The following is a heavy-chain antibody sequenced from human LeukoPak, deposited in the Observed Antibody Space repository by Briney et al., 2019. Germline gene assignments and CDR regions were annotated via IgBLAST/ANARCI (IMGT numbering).Heavy chain of an antibody. CDR2: IYYSGST. CDR1: GGSISSGGYY. CDR3: ARGVGIVATITNWFDP. V-gene: IGHV4-31*03. D-gene: IGHD5-12*01. Sequence: SETLSLTCTVSGGSISSGGYYWSWIRQHPGKGLEWIGYIYYSGSTYYNPSLKSRVTISVDTSKNQFSLKLSSVTAADTAVYYCARGVGIVATITNWFDPWGQGTLVTVSS. J-gene: IGHJ5*02.